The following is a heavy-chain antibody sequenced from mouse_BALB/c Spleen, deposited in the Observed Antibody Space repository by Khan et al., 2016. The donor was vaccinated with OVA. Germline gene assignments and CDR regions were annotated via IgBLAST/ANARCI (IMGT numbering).Heavy chain of an antibody. CDR2: INPHIGET. CDR1: GYSFTGYF. D-gene: IGHD1-1*01. V-gene: IGHV1-20*02. J-gene: IGHJ2*01. Sequence: EVQLQQSGPELVRPGASVKISCKASGYSFTGYFMNWVMQSHGQSLEWIGRINPHIGETLYTQRFKDKATLTVDESSSTAHMELRSLASEDSAVYYCTRIYRSDFDYWGQGTTLTVSS. CDR3: TRIYRSDFDY.